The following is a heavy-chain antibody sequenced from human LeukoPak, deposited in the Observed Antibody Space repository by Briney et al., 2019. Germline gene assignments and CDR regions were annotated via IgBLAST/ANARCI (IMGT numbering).Heavy chain of an antibody. CDR1: GFTFSDYW. D-gene: IGHD1-1*01. Sequence: GGSLRLSCAASGFTFSDYWMSWVRQAPVKGLEWVASIKFDESEKHYMDSVKGRFTISRDSAKSSLYLQMNSLRAEDTAVYFCARVTTNGYFDYWGQGTLVTVSS. J-gene: IGHJ4*02. CDR2: IKFDESEK. CDR3: ARVTTNGYFDY. V-gene: IGHV3-7*04.